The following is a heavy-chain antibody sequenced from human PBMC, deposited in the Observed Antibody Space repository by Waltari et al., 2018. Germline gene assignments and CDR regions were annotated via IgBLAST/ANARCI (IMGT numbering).Heavy chain of an antibody. D-gene: IGHD1-1*01. CDR3: SGGEVTGTDF. V-gene: IGHV3-73*01. CDR1: GFSFSGST. J-gene: IGHJ4*02. CDR2: IRRQPFNYAT. Sequence: EVQVVESGGGLVQPGGSLKLSCETSGFSFSGSTIHWVRQTSGRGLEWVGRIRRQPFNYATAYSESVKGRFTISRDDSKNTAYLQMNNLMTEDTAVYYCSGGEVTGTDFWGQGTLVTVSS.